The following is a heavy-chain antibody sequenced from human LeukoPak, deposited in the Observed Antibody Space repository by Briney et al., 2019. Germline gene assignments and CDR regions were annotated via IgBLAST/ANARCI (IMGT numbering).Heavy chain of an antibody. CDR3: ARGTDDYKFDF. J-gene: IGHJ4*02. CDR2: IYYSGGT. D-gene: IGHD5-24*01. V-gene: IGHV4-59*01. CDR1: GGSISSYY. Sequence: SETLSLTCTVSGGSISSYYWNWLRQSPGKGLEWIGYIYYSGGTNYNPSLKSRVTISLDLSKSQFSLKLSSVFAADTAIYYCARGTDDYKFDFWGQGALVTVSS.